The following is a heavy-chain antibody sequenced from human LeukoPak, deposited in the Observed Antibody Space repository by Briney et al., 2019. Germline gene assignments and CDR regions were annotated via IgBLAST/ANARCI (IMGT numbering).Heavy chain of an antibody. V-gene: IGHV3-15*01. D-gene: IGHD2-21*02. CDR2: IKSKTDGGTT. J-gene: IGHJ4*02. CDR1: GFTFSNAW. CDR3: TTGAYCGGDCYSQDY. Sequence: GGSLRLSCAASGFTFSNAWMSWVRQAPGKGLEWVGRIKSKTDGGTTDYAAPVKGRFTISRDDSKNTLYLQMNSLKTEDTAVYYCTTGAYCGGDCYSQDYWGQGTLVTVS.